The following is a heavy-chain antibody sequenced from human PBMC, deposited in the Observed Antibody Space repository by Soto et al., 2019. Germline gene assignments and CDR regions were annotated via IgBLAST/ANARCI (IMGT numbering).Heavy chain of an antibody. D-gene: IGHD5-18*01. CDR1: GGSFSGYY. V-gene: IGHV4-34*01. Sequence: PSEPLSLTCAVYGGSFSGYYWSWIRQPPGKGLEWIVEINHSGSTNYNPSLKSRVTISVDTSKNQFSLKLSSVTAADTAVYYCARVTYSYGSYTLGIWGQGTLVTVSS. J-gene: IGHJ4*02. CDR3: ARVTYSYGSYTLGI. CDR2: INHSGST.